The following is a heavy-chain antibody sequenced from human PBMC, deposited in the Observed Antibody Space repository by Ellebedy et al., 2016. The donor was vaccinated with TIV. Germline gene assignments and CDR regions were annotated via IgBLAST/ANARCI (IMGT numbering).Heavy chain of an antibody. Sequence: GESLKISCAASGFTFSSYAMSWVRQAPGKGLEWVSAISGSGGSTYYADSVKGRFTISRDNSKNTLYLQMNSLRAEDTAVYYCAKAGAVAGTKTPYYFDYWGQGTLVIVSS. V-gene: IGHV3-23*01. J-gene: IGHJ4*02. D-gene: IGHD6-19*01. CDR1: GFTFSSYA. CDR2: ISGSGGST. CDR3: AKAGAVAGTKTPYYFDY.